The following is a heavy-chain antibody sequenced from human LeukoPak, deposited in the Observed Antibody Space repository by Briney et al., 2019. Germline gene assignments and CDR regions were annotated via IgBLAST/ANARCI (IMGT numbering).Heavy chain of an antibody. J-gene: IGHJ4*02. CDR1: GGSFSGYY. V-gene: IGHV4-34*01. Sequence: SETLSLTCAVYGGSFSGYYWSWIRQPPGKGLEWIGEINHSGSTNYNPSLRSRVTISVDTSKNQFSLKLSSVTAADTAVYYCARLTEKNYIAAAGTGLDYWGQGTLVTVSS. CDR3: ARLTEKNYIAAAGTGLDY. D-gene: IGHD6-13*01. CDR2: INHSGST.